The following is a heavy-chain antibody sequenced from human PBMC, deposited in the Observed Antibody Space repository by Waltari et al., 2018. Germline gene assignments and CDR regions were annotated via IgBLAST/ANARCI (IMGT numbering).Heavy chain of an antibody. V-gene: IGHV3-30*18. CDR3: AKAEGALWKLFDS. Sequence: MHWVRQAAGKGLEGVAIMSNDGKKTSYADSVEGRLTISRDNSKDTLYLRMISLRPEDTAVYYCAKAEGALWKLFDSWGQGTLVTVSS. CDR2: MSNDGKKT. D-gene: IGHD3-3*01. J-gene: IGHJ4*02.